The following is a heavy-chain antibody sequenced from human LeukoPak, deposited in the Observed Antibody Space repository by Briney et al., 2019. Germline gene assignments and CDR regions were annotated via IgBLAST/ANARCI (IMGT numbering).Heavy chain of an antibody. J-gene: IGHJ5*02. CDR2: ISWNSGSF. D-gene: IGHD3-3*01. CDR1: GFTFDDYA. Sequence: GGSLRLSCAASGFTFDDYAMHWVRHVPGKGLEWVSGISWNSGSFGYADSVKGRFIISRDNAKNSLYLQMNGLRVEDTALYFCAKAGDGSGSFRKGWFDPWGQGTLVTVSS. CDR3: AKAGDGSGSFRKGWFDP. V-gene: IGHV3-9*01.